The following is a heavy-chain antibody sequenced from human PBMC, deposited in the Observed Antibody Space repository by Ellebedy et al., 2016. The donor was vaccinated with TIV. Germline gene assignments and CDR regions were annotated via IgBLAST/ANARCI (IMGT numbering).Heavy chain of an antibody. CDR2: INGDGSGP. CDR3: AREGVVVVPDTPGFDP. CDR1: GFTFSSYW. J-gene: IGHJ5*02. V-gene: IGHV3-74*01. D-gene: IGHD2-15*01. Sequence: PGGSLRLSCAASGFTFSSYWIHWVRQVPGKGLLWVSRINGDGSGPVYADFVKGRFTISRDNAKNTVYLQMNSLRAEDTAVYYCAREGVVVVPDTPGFDPWGQGTLVTVSS.